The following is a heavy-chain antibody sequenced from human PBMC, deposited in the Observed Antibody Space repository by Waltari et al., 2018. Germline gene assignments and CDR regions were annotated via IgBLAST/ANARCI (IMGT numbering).Heavy chain of an antibody. Sequence: QLQLQESGPGLVKPSETLSLTCNVSGVSIRGSSYYWGWIRQPPGKGLEWIGNIFYTGSTSYNPSLQSRVTISVDTSKNHFSLKLSSVTAADTAVYYCATLETAADAFDIWGHGTMVTVSS. CDR3: ATLETAADAFDI. J-gene: IGHJ3*02. D-gene: IGHD2-15*01. CDR1: GVSIRGSSYY. CDR2: IFYTGST. V-gene: IGHV4-39*07.